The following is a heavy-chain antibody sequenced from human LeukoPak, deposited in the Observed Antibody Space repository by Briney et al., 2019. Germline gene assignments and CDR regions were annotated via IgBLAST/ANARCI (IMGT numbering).Heavy chain of an antibody. CDR1: GGSFSGYY. CDR2: INHSGST. Sequence: SETLSLTCAVYGGSFSGYYWSWIRQPPGKGLEWIGEINHSGSTNYNPSLKSRVTISVDTSKNQFSLKLSSVTAADTAVYYCARGSLLYGDYGNWFDPWGQGTLVTVSS. J-gene: IGHJ5*02. D-gene: IGHD4-17*01. CDR3: ARGSLLYGDYGNWFDP. V-gene: IGHV4-34*01.